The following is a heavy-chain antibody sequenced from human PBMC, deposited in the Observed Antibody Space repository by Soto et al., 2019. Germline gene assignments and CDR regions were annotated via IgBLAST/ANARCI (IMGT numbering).Heavy chain of an antibody. Sequence: QVQLVQSGAEVKKPGASVKVSCKASGYTFTSYAMHWVRQVPGQRLEWMGWINAGNGNTKYSQKFQGRVTITRDTSASTAYMELSSLRSEDTAVYYCARAPIVVVPAAIGDYYYYYMDVWGKGTTVTVSS. V-gene: IGHV1-3*01. J-gene: IGHJ6*03. CDR1: GYTFTSYA. CDR3: ARAPIVVVPAAIGDYYYYYMDV. CDR2: INAGNGNT. D-gene: IGHD2-2*02.